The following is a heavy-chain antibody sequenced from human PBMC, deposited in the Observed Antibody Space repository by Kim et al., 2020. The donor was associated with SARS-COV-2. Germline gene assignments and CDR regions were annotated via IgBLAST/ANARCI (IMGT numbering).Heavy chain of an antibody. CDR1: GFTFSSYG. D-gene: IGHD6-13*01. Sequence: GGSLRLSCAASGFTFSSYGMHWVRQAPGKGLEWVAVISYDGRNKYYADSVKGRFTISRDNSKNTLYLQMNSLRAEDTAVYYCAKDTSSIAAAKVPYFDYCDQGTLVTVSS. V-gene: IGHV3-30*18. CDR3: AKDTSSIAAAKVPYFDY. J-gene: IGHJ4*02. CDR2: ISYDGRNK.